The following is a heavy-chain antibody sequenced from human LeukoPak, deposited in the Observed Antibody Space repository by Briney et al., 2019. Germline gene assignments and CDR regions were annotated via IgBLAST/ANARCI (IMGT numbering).Heavy chain of an antibody. CDR2: INPNSGGT. J-gene: IGHJ6*02. D-gene: IGHD2-2*02. CDR1: GYTFTGYY. CDR3: ARGFVVPAAILGHYYYYGMDV. Sequence: SVKVSCKASGYTFTGYYMHWVRQAPGQGLEWMGWINPNSGGTNYAQKFQGRVTMTRDTSISTAYMELSRLRSDDTAVYYCARGFVVPAAILGHYYYYGMDVWGQGTTVTVSS. V-gene: IGHV1-2*02.